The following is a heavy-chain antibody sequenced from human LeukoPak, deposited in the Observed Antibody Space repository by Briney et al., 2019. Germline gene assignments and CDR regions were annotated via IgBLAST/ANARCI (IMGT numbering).Heavy chain of an antibody. CDR2: INPSSGGT. V-gene: IGHV1-2*06. Sequence: ASVKVSCMASGYTFTGYYFHWVRQAPGQGPEWMGRINPSSGGTKYVEKFLGRVTLTRDTSTSTVYMELTNLTSDDTAVYYCARAGDFYDSSGYSRHWGQGTPVTVSS. CDR1: GYTFTGYY. J-gene: IGHJ4*02. D-gene: IGHD3-22*01. CDR3: ARAGDFYDSSGYSRH.